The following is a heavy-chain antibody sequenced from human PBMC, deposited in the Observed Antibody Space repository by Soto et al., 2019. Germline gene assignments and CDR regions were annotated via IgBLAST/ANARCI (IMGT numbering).Heavy chain of an antibody. Sequence: PGESLKISCKGSGYSFTSYWIGWVRQMPGKGLEWMGIIYPGDSDTRYGPSFQGQVTISADKSISTAYLQWSSLKASDTAMYYCARLNVVVVAGAPREDCFDPWGQGTLVTVSS. CDR3: ARLNVVVVAGAPREDCFDP. CDR1: GYSFTSYW. J-gene: IGHJ5*02. D-gene: IGHD2-15*01. V-gene: IGHV5-51*01. CDR2: IYPGDSDT.